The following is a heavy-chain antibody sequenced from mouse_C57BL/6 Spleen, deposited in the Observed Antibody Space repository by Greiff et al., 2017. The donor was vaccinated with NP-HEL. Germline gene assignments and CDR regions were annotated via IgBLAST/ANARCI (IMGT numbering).Heavy chain of an antibody. J-gene: IGHJ4*01. CDR1: GYTFTSYW. CDR2: IHPNSGST. CDR3: ARGLYDYYAMDY. D-gene: IGHD2-3*01. V-gene: IGHV1-64*01. Sequence: QVQLQQPGAELVKPGASVKLSCKASGYTFTSYWMHWVKQRPGQGLEWIGMIHPNSGSTNYNEKFKSKATLTVDKSSSIAYMQLSSLTSEDSAVYYCARGLYDYYAMDYWGQGTSVTVSS.